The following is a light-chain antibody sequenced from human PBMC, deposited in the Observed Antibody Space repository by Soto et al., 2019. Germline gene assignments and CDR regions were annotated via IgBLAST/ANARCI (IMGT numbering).Light chain of an antibody. CDR1: HGASSSF. V-gene: IGKV3-20*01. Sequence: EIVFTPAPSALSLSPGERATLSCRATHGASSSFLAWYQQKPGQAPRLLIYGASRRAISIPDRFSGSGSGTDFTRPTSSLEPEDLAVYYCPQYGSSPGTFGQGTKVDIK. CDR3: PQYGSSPGT. J-gene: IGKJ1*01. CDR2: GAS.